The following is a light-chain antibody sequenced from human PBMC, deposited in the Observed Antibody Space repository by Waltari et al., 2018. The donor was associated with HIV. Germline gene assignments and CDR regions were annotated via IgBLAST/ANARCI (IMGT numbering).Light chain of an antibody. Sequence: SYVLTQPPSISVAPGKTAKITCGGNNSGNSDVHWYQQKAGQAPILVIYDDDDRPSGIPERFSGSNSENTATLTINRIEVGDEADYYCQVWDSGSDHVFGSGTTVTVL. CDR1: NSGNSD. J-gene: IGLJ1*01. V-gene: IGLV3-21*01. CDR3: QVWDSGSDHV. CDR2: DDD.